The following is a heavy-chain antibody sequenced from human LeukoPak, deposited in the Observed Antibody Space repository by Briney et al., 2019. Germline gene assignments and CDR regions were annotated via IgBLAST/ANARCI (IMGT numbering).Heavy chain of an antibody. Sequence: GGSLRLSCAASGFTFSSYSMTWVRQAPGKGLEWVSSISSSSSYIYYADSVKGRFTISRDNAKNSLYLQMNSLRAEDTAVYCCAKEGGSRDYFDYWGQGTLVTVSS. V-gene: IGHV3-21*01. CDR1: GFTFSSYS. J-gene: IGHJ4*02. CDR3: AKEGGSRDYFDY. D-gene: IGHD3-16*01. CDR2: ISSSSSYI.